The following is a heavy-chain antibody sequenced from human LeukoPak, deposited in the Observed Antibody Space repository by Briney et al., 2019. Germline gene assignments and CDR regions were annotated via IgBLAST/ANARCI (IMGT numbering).Heavy chain of an antibody. D-gene: IGHD3-22*01. V-gene: IGHV3-33*01. CDR1: GFTFSNYG. CDR2: MWYDGMNK. Sequence: GRSLRLSCAASGFTFSNYGMHWVRQAPGKGLDWVAVMWYDGMNKYLPDSVKGRFTISRDYSKNTLYLEVNSLRAEDTAIYYCARDYYDKSGYYSALGYWGQGTPVPVSS. J-gene: IGHJ4*02. CDR3: ARDYYDKSGYYSALGY.